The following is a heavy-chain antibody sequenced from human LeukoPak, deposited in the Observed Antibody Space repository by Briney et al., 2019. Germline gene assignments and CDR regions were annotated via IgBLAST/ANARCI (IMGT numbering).Heavy chain of an antibody. V-gene: IGHV3-74*01. CDR3: LVARAFDY. J-gene: IGHJ4*02. Sequence: GGSLRLSCVASGFTFSRYWMHWVRQDPRKGLVWVSRINGDGRNINYADSVRGRFTISRDNSKNTMSLQMNSLRAEDTAVYYCLVARAFDYWGQGTLVTVSS. D-gene: IGHD2-8*02. CDR2: INGDGRNI. CDR1: GFTFSRYW.